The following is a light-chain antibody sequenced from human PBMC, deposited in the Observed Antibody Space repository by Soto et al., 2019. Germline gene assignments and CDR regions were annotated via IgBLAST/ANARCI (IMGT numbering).Light chain of an antibody. CDR1: QSIDSW. J-gene: IGKJ4*01. Sequence: DIQMTPSPSTLSASVGDRVTITGRASQSIDSWLAWYQQKPGKAPKLLIYKTSNLESGVPSRFSGSGSGTEFSLTISSLQPDDFATYYCQQYKSFSLTFGGGTKVDIK. CDR2: KTS. CDR3: QQYKSFSLT. V-gene: IGKV1-5*03.